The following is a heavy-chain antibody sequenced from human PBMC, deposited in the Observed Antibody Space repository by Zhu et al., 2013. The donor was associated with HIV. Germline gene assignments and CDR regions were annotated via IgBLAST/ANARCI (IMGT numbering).Heavy chain of an antibody. Sequence: EVQLVESGGGLVKPGGSLRLSCAPSGFTFSSYSMNWVRQAPGRGLEWVSSISSSSSYMYYADSVKGRFTISRDNAKNSLYLQMNSLRAEDTAVYYCARGDRELLSCVDYWGQGTLVTVSS. CDR1: GFTFSSYS. CDR2: ISSSSSYM. D-gene: IGHD3-10*01. J-gene: IGHJ4*02. CDR3: ARGDRELLSCVDY. V-gene: IGHV3-21*01.